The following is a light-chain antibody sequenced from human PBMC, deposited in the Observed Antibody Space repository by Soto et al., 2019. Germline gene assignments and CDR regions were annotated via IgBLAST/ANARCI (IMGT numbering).Light chain of an antibody. CDR3: QQYNNWPLT. CDR2: GAS. J-gene: IGKJ5*01. Sequence: ERVMTQSPATLSVSPGERATLSCRASQSVGSNLAWYQQKHGQPPRLLIYGASTRATGIPARFSGSGSGTEFTLTISSLQSEDFAVYYCQQYNNWPLTFGQGTRLEIK. V-gene: IGKV3-15*01. CDR1: QSVGSN.